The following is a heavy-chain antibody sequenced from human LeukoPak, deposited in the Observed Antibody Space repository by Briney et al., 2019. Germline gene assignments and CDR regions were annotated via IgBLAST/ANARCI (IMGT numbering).Heavy chain of an antibody. J-gene: IGHJ4*02. CDR2: IKGDGSEL. Sequence: AGGSLRLSCATSGFTFSNYWMTWVRQVPGRWLEWVANIKGDGSELFYVDSVKGRFTISRDNAKNLLYLQMNNLRAEDTAVYYCARAGVSFDYWGQGTLVTVSS. V-gene: IGHV3-7*01. CDR3: ARAGVSFDY. CDR1: GFTFSNYW. D-gene: IGHD3-16*01.